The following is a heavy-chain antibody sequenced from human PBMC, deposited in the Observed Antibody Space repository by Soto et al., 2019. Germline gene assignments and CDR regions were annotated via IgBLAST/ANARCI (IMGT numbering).Heavy chain of an antibody. CDR1: GFTFSRYY. J-gene: IGHJ3*02. CDR2: ISTTITYT. D-gene: IGHD2-2*01. Sequence: GGSLRLSCAASGFTFSRYYMNWVRQAPGKGLEWVSSISTTITYTHYADSLKGRFTISRDNAKKLLYLQMDSLRAEDTAVYYCARDDGLSSTNVKAFDIWGQGTKVTVS. CDR3: ARDDGLSSTNVKAFDI. V-gene: IGHV3-21*01.